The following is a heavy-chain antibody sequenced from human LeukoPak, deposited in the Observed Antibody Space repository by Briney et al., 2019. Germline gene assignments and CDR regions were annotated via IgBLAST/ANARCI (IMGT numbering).Heavy chain of an antibody. D-gene: IGHD3-10*01. CDR1: GFTFGNFG. Sequence: PGGYLRLSCEASGFTFGNFGMTWVRQAPGKGLQWVSGITGSSTWTYYAASVKGRFTVSRDNSQNTLHLQMNSLRADDTAVYYCARELVSSGTGYFDLWGRGTLVTVSS. CDR2: ITGSSTWT. V-gene: IGHV3-23*01. CDR3: ARELVSSGTGYFDL. J-gene: IGHJ2*01.